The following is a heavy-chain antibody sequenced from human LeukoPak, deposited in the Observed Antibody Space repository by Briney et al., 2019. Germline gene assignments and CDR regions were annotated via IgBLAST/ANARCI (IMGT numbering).Heavy chain of an antibody. CDR3: ARRERLNYYDSSGSNFDY. V-gene: IGHV5-51*01. Sequence: GESLKISCKGSGYSFTSYWIGWVRQMPGKGLEWMGIIYPGDSDTRYSPSFQGQVTISADKSISTAFLQWSSLKASDTAMYYCARRERLNYYDSSGSNFDYWGQGTLVTVSS. CDR1: GYSFTSYW. J-gene: IGHJ4*02. CDR2: IYPGDSDT. D-gene: IGHD3-22*01.